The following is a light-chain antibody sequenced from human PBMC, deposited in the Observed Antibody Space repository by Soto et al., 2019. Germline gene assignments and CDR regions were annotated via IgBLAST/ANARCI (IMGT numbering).Light chain of an antibody. CDR2: KAS. J-gene: IGKJ1*01. CDR1: QSISSW. V-gene: IGKV1-5*03. Sequence: DIKMTQSPSTLSASVGDRVTITCRASQSISSWLAWYQQKPGKAPKLLIYKASSLESGVPSRFSGSGSGTEFTLTISSLQPDDFATYYCQQYNSYWTFSQGTKVDIK. CDR3: QQYNSYWT.